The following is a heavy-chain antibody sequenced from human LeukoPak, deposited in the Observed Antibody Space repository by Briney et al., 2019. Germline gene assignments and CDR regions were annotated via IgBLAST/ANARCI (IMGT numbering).Heavy chain of an antibody. V-gene: IGHV5-51*01. CDR2: IYPGDSDA. D-gene: IGHD1-26*01. CDR1: GYSFTSYW. Sequence: GESLKISCKGSGYSFTSYWIGWVRQMPGKVLKWMGIIYPGDSDARYGPSFQGQVTISADKSISTAYLQWSSLKASDTAMYYCARRRDLYSGSYYPFDYWGQGTLVTVSS. CDR3: ARRRDLYSGSYYPFDY. J-gene: IGHJ4*02.